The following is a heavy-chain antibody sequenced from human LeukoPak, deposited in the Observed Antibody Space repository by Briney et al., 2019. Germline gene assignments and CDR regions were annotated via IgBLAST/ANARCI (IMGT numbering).Heavy chain of an antibody. V-gene: IGHV4-39*07. Sequence: SETLSLTCTVSGGSISSSSYYWGWIRQPPGKGLEWIGSIYYSGSTNYNPSLKSRVTISVDTSKNQFSLKLSSVTAADTAVYYCARAVYYDFWSGYYGNWFDPWGQGTLVTVSS. CDR3: ARAVYYDFWSGYYGNWFDP. D-gene: IGHD3-3*01. CDR2: IYYSGST. CDR1: GGSISSSSYY. J-gene: IGHJ5*02.